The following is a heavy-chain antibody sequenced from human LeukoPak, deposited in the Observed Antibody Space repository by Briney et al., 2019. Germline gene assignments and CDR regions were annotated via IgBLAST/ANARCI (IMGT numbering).Heavy chain of an antibody. Sequence: GGSLRLSCAASGFTFSSYAMSWVRQAPGKGLEWVSAISGSGGSTYYADSVKGRFTISRDNSKSTLYLQMNSLRAEDTAVYYCAKAKTPPRYYYDSSGSYGMDVWGQGTTVTVSS. J-gene: IGHJ6*02. V-gene: IGHV3-23*01. CDR1: GFTFSSYA. CDR3: AKAKTPPRYYYDSSGSYGMDV. CDR2: ISGSGGST. D-gene: IGHD3-22*01.